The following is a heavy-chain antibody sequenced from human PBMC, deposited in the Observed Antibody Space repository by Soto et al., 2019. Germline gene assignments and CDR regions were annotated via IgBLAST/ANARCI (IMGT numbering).Heavy chain of an antibody. CDR1: GFTFSSDW. D-gene: IGHD3-9*01. CDR2: IKQDGSEK. CDR3: ARVAYDILTGYSLYYFDY. V-gene: IGHV3-7*05. J-gene: IGHJ4*02. Sequence: GGSRRLSCAASGFTFSSDWMSWVRQAPGKGLEWVANIKQDGSEKYYVDSVKGRFTISRDNAKNSLYLQMNSLRAEDTAVYYCARVAYDILTGYSLYYFDYWGQGTLVTVSS.